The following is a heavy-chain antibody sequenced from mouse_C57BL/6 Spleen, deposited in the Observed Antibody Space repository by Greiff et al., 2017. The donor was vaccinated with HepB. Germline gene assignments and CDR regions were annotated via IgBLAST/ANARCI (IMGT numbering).Heavy chain of an antibody. CDR1: GYTFTSYG. Sequence: QVQLKESGAELARPGASVKLSCKASGYTFTSYGISWVKQRTGQGLEWIGEIYPRSGNTYYNEKFKGKATLTADKSSSTAYMELRSLTSEDSAVYFCAREGAMVTYYFDYWGQGTTLTVSS. J-gene: IGHJ2*01. CDR3: AREGAMVTYYFDY. CDR2: IYPRSGNT. D-gene: IGHD2-2*01. V-gene: IGHV1-81*01.